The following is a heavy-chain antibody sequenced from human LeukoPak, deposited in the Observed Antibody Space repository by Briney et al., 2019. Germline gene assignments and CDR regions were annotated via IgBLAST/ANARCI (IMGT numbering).Heavy chain of an antibody. CDR2: INSDGSST. CDR1: GFTFSSYW. CDR3: ARDVSRGWFDP. D-gene: IGHD3-10*01. V-gene: IGHV3-74*01. J-gene: IGHJ5*02. Sequence: GGSLRLPCAASGFTFSSYWMHWVRQAPGKGLVWVSRINSDGSSTSYADSVKGRFTISRDNAKNTLYLQMNSLRAEDTAVYYCARDVSRGWFDPWGQGTLVTVSS.